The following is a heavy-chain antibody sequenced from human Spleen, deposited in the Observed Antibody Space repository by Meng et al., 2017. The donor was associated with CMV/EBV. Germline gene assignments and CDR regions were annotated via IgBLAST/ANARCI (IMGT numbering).Heavy chain of an antibody. V-gene: IGHV3-11*01. CDR1: GFTFSDYY. J-gene: IGHJ4*02. CDR2: ISRSGSTI. CDR3: AKAPVHYFGSGSYWKYFGH. Sequence: GESLKISCAASGFTFSDYYMSWIRQAPGKGLEWVSYISRSGSTIYYADSVKGRFTISRDNSENTLYLQMNSLRAEDTAVYYCAKAPVHYFGSGSYWKYFGHWGQGALVTVSS. D-gene: IGHD3-10*01.